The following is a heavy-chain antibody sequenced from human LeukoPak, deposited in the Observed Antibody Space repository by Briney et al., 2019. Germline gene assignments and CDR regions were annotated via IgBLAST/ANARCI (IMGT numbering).Heavy chain of an antibody. CDR3: ASFFYSGYDSLDY. D-gene: IGHD5-12*01. J-gene: IGHJ4*02. Sequence: SVKVSCKASGGTFSSYAISWVRQAPGQGLEWMGGIIPIFGTANYAQKFQGRVTITADESTSTAYMGLSSLRSEDTAVYYCASFFYSGYDSLDYWGQGTLVTVFS. CDR2: IIPIFGTA. V-gene: IGHV1-69*13. CDR1: GGTFSSYA.